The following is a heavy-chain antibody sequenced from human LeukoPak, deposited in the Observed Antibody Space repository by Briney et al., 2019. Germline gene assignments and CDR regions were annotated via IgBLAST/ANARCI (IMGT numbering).Heavy chain of an antibody. CDR3: ATGYNSTWYYFDY. V-gene: IGHV4-59*01. J-gene: IGHJ4*02. Sequence: SETLSLTCTVSGDSISSYYWSWIRQPPGKGLEWIGYIYHSGSTNYNPSLKSRVTISADTSKDQFPLKLASVTAADTAVYYCATGYNSTWYYFDYWGQGTLVTVSS. CDR2: IYHSGST. CDR1: GDSISSYY. D-gene: IGHD6-13*01.